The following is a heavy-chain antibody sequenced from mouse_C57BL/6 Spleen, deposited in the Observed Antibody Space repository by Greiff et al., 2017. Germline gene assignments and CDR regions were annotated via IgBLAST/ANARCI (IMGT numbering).Heavy chain of an antibody. CDR3: ARGDYASAWFAY. D-gene: IGHD1-1*02. CDR2: ISYDGSN. Sequence: ESGPGLVKPSQSLSLTCSVTGYSITSGYYWNWIRQFPRNKLEWMGYISYDGSNNYNPSLKNRISITRDTSKNQFFLKLNSVTTEDTATYYCARGDYASAWFAYWGQGTLVTVSA. J-gene: IGHJ3*01. CDR1: GYSITSGYY. V-gene: IGHV3-6*01.